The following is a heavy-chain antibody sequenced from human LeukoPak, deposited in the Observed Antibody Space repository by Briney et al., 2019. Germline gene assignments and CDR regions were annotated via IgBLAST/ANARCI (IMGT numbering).Heavy chain of an antibody. V-gene: IGHV3-53*01. J-gene: IGHJ4*02. CDR3: AREAWSVVAATPDY. D-gene: IGHD2-15*01. CDR1: GFTVSSNY. Sequence: SGGSLRLSCAASGFTVSSNYMSWVRQAPGKGLEWVSVVYSGGSTYYADSVKGRFTISRDSSKNTLYLQMNSLRAEDTAVYYCAREAWSVVAATPDYWGQGTLVTVSS. CDR2: VYSGGST.